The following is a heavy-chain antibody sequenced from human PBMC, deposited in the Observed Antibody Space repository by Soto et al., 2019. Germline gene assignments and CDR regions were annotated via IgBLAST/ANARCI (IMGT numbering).Heavy chain of an antibody. CDR3: AREGGPVDIVVVPAARDYYYGMDV. J-gene: IGHJ6*02. D-gene: IGHD2-2*01. CDR2: IYHSGST. CDR1: GGSFSGYY. V-gene: IGHV4-34*01. Sequence: QVQLQQWGAGLLKPSETLSLTCAVYGGSFSGYYWSWIRQPPGKGLEWIGEIYHSGSTNYNPSLKSRVTISVDKSKNQFSLKLSSVTAADTAVYYCAREGGPVDIVVVPAARDYYYGMDVWGQGTTVTVSS.